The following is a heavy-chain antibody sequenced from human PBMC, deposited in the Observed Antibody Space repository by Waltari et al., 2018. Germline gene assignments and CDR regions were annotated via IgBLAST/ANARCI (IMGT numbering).Heavy chain of an antibody. CDR2: INEDGSER. J-gene: IGHJ4*02. Sequence: EVLLVESGGGLVQPGGSLRLSCAASGFTFSGYWMTWFRRTPGKGSGWVANINEDGSERNYVDSGKGRFTVSRDNAKNLLYRQINSLRADDTAIYYCTRDRRGTPLFDYWGQGTLVTVSS. V-gene: IGHV3-7*03. D-gene: IGHD3-10*01. CDR1: GFTFSGYW. CDR3: TRDRRGTPLFDY.